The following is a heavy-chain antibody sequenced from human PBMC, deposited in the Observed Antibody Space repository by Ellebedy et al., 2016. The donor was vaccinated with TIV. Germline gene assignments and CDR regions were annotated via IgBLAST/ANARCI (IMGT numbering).Heavy chain of an antibody. CDR3: AEGRSDRYYFDF. Sequence: SETLSLTCAVYGGSFSGYYWSWVRQPPGKGMEWVGEMNQSGNTNYNPSLKSQVTISVDTSKNQFSLRLSSVTAADTAVYYWAEGRSDRYYFDFWGQGTLVTVSS. J-gene: IGHJ4*02. V-gene: IGHV4-34*01. CDR2: MNQSGNT. D-gene: IGHD2-15*01. CDR1: GGSFSGYY.